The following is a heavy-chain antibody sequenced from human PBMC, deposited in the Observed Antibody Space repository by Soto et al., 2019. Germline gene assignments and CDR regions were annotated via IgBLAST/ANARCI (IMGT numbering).Heavy chain of an antibody. CDR3: ARHVVVSPYCSGGSCYLDYYYYMDV. D-gene: IGHD2-15*01. J-gene: IGHJ6*03. Sequence: CKGSGYSFTSYWIGWVRQMPGKGLEWMGIIYPGDSDTRYSPSFQGQVTISADKSISTAYLQWSSLKASDTAMYYCARHVVVSPYCSGGSCYLDYYYYMDVWGKGTTVTVSS. V-gene: IGHV5-51*01. CDR1: GYSFTSYW. CDR2: IYPGDSDT.